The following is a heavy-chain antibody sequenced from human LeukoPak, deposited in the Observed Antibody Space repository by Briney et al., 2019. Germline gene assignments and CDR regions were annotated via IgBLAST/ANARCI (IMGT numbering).Heavy chain of an antibody. J-gene: IGHJ4*02. CDR2: ISSSSSTI. D-gene: IGHD3-22*01. Sequence: GGSLRLSCAASGFTFSSYAMNWVRQAPGKGLEWVSYISSSSSTIYYADSVKGRFTISRDNAKNSLYLQMNSLRAEDTAVYYCAVADYYDSSGYYLNHFDYWGQGTLVTVSS. CDR1: GFTFSSYA. CDR3: AVADYYDSSGYYLNHFDY. V-gene: IGHV3-48*04.